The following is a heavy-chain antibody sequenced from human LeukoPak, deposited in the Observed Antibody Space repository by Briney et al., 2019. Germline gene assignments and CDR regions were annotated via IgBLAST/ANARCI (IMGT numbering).Heavy chain of an antibody. D-gene: IGHD3-22*01. V-gene: IGHV3-33*06. CDR2: IWYDGSNK. CDR1: GFTFSSYG. Sequence: GGSLRLSCAASGFTFSSYGMHWVRQAPGKGLEWVAVIWYDGSNKYYADSVKGRFTISRDNSKNTLYLQMNSLRAEDTAVYYCAKGYYDSSGFDAFDIWGQGTMVTVSS. CDR3: AKGYYDSSGFDAFDI. J-gene: IGHJ3*02.